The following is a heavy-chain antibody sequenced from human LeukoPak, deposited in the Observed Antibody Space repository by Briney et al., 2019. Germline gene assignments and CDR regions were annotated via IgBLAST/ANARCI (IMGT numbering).Heavy chain of an antibody. CDR1: GYTFTGYY. J-gene: IGHJ4*02. Sequence: ASVKVSCKASGYTFTGYYMHWVRQAPGQGLEWMGWINPNSGGTNYAQKFQGRVTMTRDTSIGTAYMELSRLRSDDTAVYYCARDLAADGRVPDYWGQGTLVTVSS. D-gene: IGHD6-13*01. CDR3: ARDLAADGRVPDY. V-gene: IGHV1-2*02. CDR2: INPNSGGT.